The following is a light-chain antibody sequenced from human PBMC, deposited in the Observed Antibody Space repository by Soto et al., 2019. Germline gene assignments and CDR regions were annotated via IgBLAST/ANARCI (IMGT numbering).Light chain of an antibody. CDR1: SSDVGGYNY. Sequence: SALTQPPYASGSPGQSVTISCTGTSSDVGGYNYVSWYQQHPGKAPKLMIYEVSKRPSGVPDRFSGSKSDNTASLTVSGLQAEDEADYYCSSYAGSNNFGVFGTGTKVTVL. CDR2: EVS. V-gene: IGLV2-8*01. CDR3: SSYAGSNNFGV. J-gene: IGLJ1*01.